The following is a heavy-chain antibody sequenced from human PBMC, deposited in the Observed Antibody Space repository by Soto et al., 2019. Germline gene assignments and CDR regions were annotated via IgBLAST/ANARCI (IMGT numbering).Heavy chain of an antibody. J-gene: IGHJ6*03. Sequence: EVQLVESGGGLVRPGGSLRLSCSASGFTFSSYWMHWVRQAPGKGLVWVSHINNDGSSTIYADSVRGRFTISRDNAKNTLYLEMNGLRAEDTAVYLCARDARYYYMDVWGKGTTVTVSS. V-gene: IGHV3-74*01. CDR3: ARDARYYYMDV. CDR2: INNDGSST. CDR1: GFTFSSYW. D-gene: IGHD6-6*01.